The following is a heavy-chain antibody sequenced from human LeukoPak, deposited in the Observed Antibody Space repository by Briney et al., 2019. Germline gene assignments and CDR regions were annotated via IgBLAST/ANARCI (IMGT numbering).Heavy chain of an antibody. Sequence: PSETLSLTCAVYGGSFRGYYWSWIRHPPGKGLEWMGEINHSGSTNYNPSVKSRVTISVDTSKNQFALKLSSVTAADTAVYCCARASMVRGVIVYWGQGTLVSVSS. CDR2: INHSGST. V-gene: IGHV4-34*01. CDR1: GGSFRGYY. J-gene: IGHJ4*02. D-gene: IGHD3-10*01. CDR3: ARASMVRGVIVY.